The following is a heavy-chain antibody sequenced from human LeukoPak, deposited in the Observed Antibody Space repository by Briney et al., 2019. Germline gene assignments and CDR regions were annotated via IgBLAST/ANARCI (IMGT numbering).Heavy chain of an antibody. CDR3: ARRGGKTAAGTFDY. Sequence: GASVKVSCKASGGTFSSYAISWVRQAPGQGLEWMGGIIPIFGTANYAQKFQGRVTITTDESTSTAYMELSSLRSEDTAVYYCARRGGKTAAGTFDYWGQGTLVTVSS. D-gene: IGHD6-13*01. CDR1: GGTFSSYA. J-gene: IGHJ4*02. V-gene: IGHV1-69*05. CDR2: IIPIFGTA.